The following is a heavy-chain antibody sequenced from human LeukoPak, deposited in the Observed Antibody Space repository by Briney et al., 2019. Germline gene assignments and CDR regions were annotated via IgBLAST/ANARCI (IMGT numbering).Heavy chain of an antibody. V-gene: IGHV3-9*01. J-gene: IGHJ4*02. CDR1: GFTFDNYA. D-gene: IGHD3-10*01. Sequence: GGSLRLSCAASGFTFDNYAMHWVRHAPGKGLEWVSGIAWNSGNTGFADSVKGRFTISRDNAENSLYLHMNSLTPEDTTFYFCAKDMNSYGSGSTYNPWGPFDSWGQGTLVTVSS. CDR3: AKDMNSYGSGSTYNPWGPFDS. CDR2: IAWNSGNT.